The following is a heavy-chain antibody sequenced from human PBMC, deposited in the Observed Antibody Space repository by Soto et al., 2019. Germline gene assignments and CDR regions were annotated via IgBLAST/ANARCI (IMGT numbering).Heavy chain of an antibody. J-gene: IGHJ6*02. V-gene: IGHV1-18*01. Sequence: QVQLVQSGAEVKKPGASVKVSCKASGYTFTSYGISWVRQAPGQGLEWLGWISAYNGNTNYAQKLQGRVTMTTDTSTSTACMELRSLRSDDRAVYYCARGPSQDIVVQYSTHYYYYGMDVWGQGTTVTVSS. CDR2: ISAYNGNT. CDR1: GYTFTSYG. CDR3: ARGPSQDIVVQYSTHYYYYGMDV. D-gene: IGHD2-15*01.